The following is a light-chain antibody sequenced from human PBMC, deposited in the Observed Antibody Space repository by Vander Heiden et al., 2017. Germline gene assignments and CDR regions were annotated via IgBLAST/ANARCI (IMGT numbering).Light chain of an antibody. CDR1: GGHTTYA. Sequence: QVVLTQSPSASASLGASFNLTCTLSGGHTTYAIAWHQKQSEKGPRFLMKVNSDGSHTKGDGIPDRFSGSTSGSERYLTISSLQSDDEADYYCQTWGSGIRVFGGGTKLTVL. CDR3: QTWGSGIRV. J-gene: IGLJ3*02. V-gene: IGLV4-69*01. CDR2: VNSDGSH.